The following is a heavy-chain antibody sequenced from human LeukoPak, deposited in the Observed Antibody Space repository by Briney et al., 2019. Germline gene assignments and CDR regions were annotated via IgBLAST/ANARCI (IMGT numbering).Heavy chain of an antibody. CDR2: INHNGST. J-gene: IGHJ5*02. D-gene: IGHD3-10*01. Sequence: SETLSLTCAVYGGSFSGYYWSWIRQPPGKGLEWIGEINHNGSTNYNPSLKSRVTISVDTSKNQFSLKLSSVTAADTAVYYCARRGYYGSGSRNWFDPWGQGTLVTVSS. CDR1: GGSFSGYY. V-gene: IGHV4-34*01. CDR3: ARRGYYGSGSRNWFDP.